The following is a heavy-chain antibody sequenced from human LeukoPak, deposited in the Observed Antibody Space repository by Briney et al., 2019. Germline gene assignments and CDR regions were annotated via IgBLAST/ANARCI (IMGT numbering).Heavy chain of an antibody. Sequence: SETLSLTCTVSDGSIGSGSYYWSWIRQPPGKGLEWIGYIYYSGSTNYNPSLKSRVTISVDTSKNQFSLKLSSVTAADTAVYYCARQRGYGDYVDYWGQGTLVTVSS. CDR2: IYYSGST. V-gene: IGHV4-61*01. D-gene: IGHD4-17*01. J-gene: IGHJ4*02. CDR3: ARQRGYGDYVDY. CDR1: DGSIGSGSYY.